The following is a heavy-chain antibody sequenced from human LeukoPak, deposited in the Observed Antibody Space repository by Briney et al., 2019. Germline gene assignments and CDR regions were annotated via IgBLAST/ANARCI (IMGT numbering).Heavy chain of an antibody. J-gene: IGHJ4*02. D-gene: IGHD6-19*01. CDR2: FDPEDGET. V-gene: IGHV1-24*01. Sequence: ASVKVSCKXSGYTLTELFMHGVRQSPGKGLEWVGGFDPEDGETIYSQKFQGRVTMTEDTSTDTAYMELSSLRSDDTAVYYCARLTQQWLLFGYWGQGTLVTVSS. CDR1: GYTLTELF. CDR3: ARLTQQWLLFGY.